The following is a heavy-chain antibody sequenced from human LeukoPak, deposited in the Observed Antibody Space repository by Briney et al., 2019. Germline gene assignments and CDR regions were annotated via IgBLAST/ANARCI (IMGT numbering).Heavy chain of an antibody. D-gene: IGHD6-13*01. Sequence: SVKVSCKASGGTFSSYAISWVRQAPGRGLEWMGGIIPIFGTANYAQKFQGRVTITADESTSTAYMELSSLRSEDTAVYYCARAGYNTNWPLRWFDPWGQGTLVTVSS. CDR1: GGTFSSYA. CDR3: ARAGYNTNWPLRWFDP. V-gene: IGHV1-69*13. J-gene: IGHJ5*02. CDR2: IIPIFGTA.